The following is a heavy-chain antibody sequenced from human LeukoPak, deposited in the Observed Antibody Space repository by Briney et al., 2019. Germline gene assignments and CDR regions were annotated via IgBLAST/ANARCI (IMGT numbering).Heavy chain of an antibody. D-gene: IGHD3-10*01. CDR3: ARDGDGLLWFVDY. J-gene: IGHJ4*02. V-gene: IGHV3-7*03. CDR2: IKQDGSEK. CDR1: GFTFSSYW. Sequence: GGSLRLSCAASGFTFSSYWMSWVRQAPGKGLEWVANIKQDGSEKYYVDSVKSRFTISRDNAKNSLYLQMNSLRAEDTAVYYCARDGDGLLWFVDYWGQGTLVTVSS.